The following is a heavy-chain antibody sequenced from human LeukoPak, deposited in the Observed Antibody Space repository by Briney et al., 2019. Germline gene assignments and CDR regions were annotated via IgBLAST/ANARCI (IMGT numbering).Heavy chain of an antibody. CDR2: TYYRSTWYN. CDR1: GDSVSSNSAA. V-gene: IGHV6-1*01. J-gene: IGHJ4*02. CDR3: AAHLFDY. Sequence: SPTLSLTCAISGDSVSSNSAAWNWIRQSPSRGLEWLGSTYYRSTWYNEYAVSVKSRITINTDTSKNQVSLQLNSVTPEDTAVYYCAAHLFDYWGQGTLVTVSS.